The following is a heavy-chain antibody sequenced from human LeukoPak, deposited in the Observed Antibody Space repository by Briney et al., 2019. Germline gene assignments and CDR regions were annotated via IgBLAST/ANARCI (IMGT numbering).Heavy chain of an antibody. CDR2: MNHNNGNT. J-gene: IGHJ6*03. CDR3: ARVGFGAMIVVVSYYYYMDV. Sequence: ASVKVSCEASGYTFTSYDINWVRQATGQGLEWMGGMNHNNGNTGYAQKFQGRVTMTRNTSISTAYMELSSLRSEDTAVYYCARVGFGAMIVVVSYYYYMDVWGKGTTVTVSS. V-gene: IGHV1-8*01. CDR1: GYTFTSYD. D-gene: IGHD3-22*01.